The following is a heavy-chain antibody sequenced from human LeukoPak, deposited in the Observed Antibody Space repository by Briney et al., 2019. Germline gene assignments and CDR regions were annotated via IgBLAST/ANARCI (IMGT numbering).Heavy chain of an antibody. Sequence: PSETLSLTCTVSGVSISGYYWSWIRQPPGKGLEWIGSIYYSGGTYYNPSLRSRVTIFIDTSNNKFSLKLSSVTAADTVVYYCARQSTKYDSGWFFDNWGQGTLVTVSS. CDR1: GVSISGYY. D-gene: IGHD6-19*01. CDR2: IYYSGGT. CDR3: ARQSTKYDSGWFFDN. V-gene: IGHV4-59*08. J-gene: IGHJ4*02.